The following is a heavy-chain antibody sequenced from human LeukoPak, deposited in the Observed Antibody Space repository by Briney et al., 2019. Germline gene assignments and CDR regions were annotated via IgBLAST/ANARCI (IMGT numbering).Heavy chain of an antibody. Sequence: GGSLRLSCAASGFTFSSYSMNCVRQAPGKGLEWVSYIGVSSNTIYYADFVKGRFTISRDSAKNSLYLQMSSLRDEDTAVYYCARDSSYAQDYWGQGTLVTVSS. J-gene: IGHJ4*02. CDR3: ARDSSYAQDY. CDR1: GFTFSSYS. V-gene: IGHV3-48*02. D-gene: IGHD2/OR15-2a*01. CDR2: IGVSSNTI.